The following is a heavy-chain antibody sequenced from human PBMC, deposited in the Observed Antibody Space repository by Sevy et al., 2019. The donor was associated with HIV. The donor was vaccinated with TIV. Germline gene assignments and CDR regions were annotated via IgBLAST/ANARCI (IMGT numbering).Heavy chain of an antibody. V-gene: IGHV3-15*01. D-gene: IGHD2-8*02. CDR2: IKAKSDGGTI. Sequence: GGSLRLSCAASGFTFSYAWMSWVRQAPGKGLEWVGRIKAKSDGGTIDYAAPVKGRFTILRDDSKNTLYLQMNSLKTEDTGIYYCNTDPIIVLLVTDGMDVWGQGTTVTVSS. CDR3: NTDPIIVLLVTDGMDV. J-gene: IGHJ6*02. CDR1: GFTFSYAW.